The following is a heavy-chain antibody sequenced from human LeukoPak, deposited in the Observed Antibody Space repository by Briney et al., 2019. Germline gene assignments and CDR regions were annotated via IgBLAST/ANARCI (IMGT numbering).Heavy chain of an antibody. V-gene: IGHV3-7*01. CDR3: ARDLRWLVGGGYYFDY. CDR2: IKQDGSEK. Sequence: GGSLRLSCAASGFTFSSYWMSWVRQAPGKGLEWVANIKQDGSEKYYVDSVKGRFTISRDNAKNSLYLQMNSLRAEDTAVYYCARDLRWLVGGGYYFDYWGQGTLVTVSS. CDR1: GFTFSSYW. D-gene: IGHD6-19*01. J-gene: IGHJ4*02.